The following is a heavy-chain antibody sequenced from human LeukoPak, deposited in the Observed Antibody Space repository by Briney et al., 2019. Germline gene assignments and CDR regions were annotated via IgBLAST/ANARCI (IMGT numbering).Heavy chain of an antibody. CDR2: ISAYNGNT. J-gene: IGHJ4*02. CDR3: ARDVQWLHYFDY. D-gene: IGHD6-19*01. CDR1: GYTFTSFG. Sequence: ASVKVSCKSSGYTFTSFGISWVRQPPGQGLEWMGWISAYNGNTIYAQKLQGRVTMTTDTSTSTAYMELRSLRSDDTAVYYCARDVQWLHYFDYWGQGTLLTVS. V-gene: IGHV1-18*01.